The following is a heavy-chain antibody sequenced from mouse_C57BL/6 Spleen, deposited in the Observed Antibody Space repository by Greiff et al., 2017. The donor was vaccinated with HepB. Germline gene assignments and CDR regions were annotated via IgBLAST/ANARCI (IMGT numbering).Heavy chain of an antibody. CDR2: IDPEDGDT. CDR3: TTSFITTVVADYYAMDY. CDR1: GFNIKDYY. Sequence: EVQLQQSGAELVRPGASVKLSCTASGFNIKDYYMHWVKQRPEQGLEWIGRIDPEDGDTEYAPKFQGKATMTADKSSNTAYLQLSSLTSEDTAVYYCTTSFITTVVADYYAMDYWGQGTSVTVSS. D-gene: IGHD1-1*01. V-gene: IGHV14-1*01. J-gene: IGHJ4*01.